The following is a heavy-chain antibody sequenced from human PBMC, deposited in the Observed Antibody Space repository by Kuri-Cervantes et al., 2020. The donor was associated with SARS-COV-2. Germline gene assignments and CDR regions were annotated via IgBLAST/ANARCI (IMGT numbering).Heavy chain of an antibody. D-gene: IGHD2-2*02. Sequence: ASVKVSCKASGGTFHSNAITWVRQAPGQGLEWMGWISAYNGNTNYAQKLQGRVTMTRDTSISTAYMELSRLRSDDTAVYYCAVYCSSTSCYNQWGQGTLVTVSS. CDR1: GGTFHSNA. J-gene: IGHJ4*02. V-gene: IGHV1-18*01. CDR2: ISAYNGNT. CDR3: AVYCSSTSCYNQ.